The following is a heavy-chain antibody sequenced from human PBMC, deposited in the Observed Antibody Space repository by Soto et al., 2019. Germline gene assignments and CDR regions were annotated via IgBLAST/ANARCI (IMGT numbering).Heavy chain of an antibody. D-gene: IGHD6-19*01. CDR1: GFTFSSYG. CDR3: AKGPLYSSGWYGEFDY. V-gene: IGHV3-30*18. Sequence: GGSLRLSCAASGFTFSSYGMHWVRQAPGKGLEWVAVISYDGSNKYYADSVKGRFTIPRDNSKNTLYLQMNSLRAEDTAVYYCAKGPLYSSGWYGEFDYWGQGTLVTVSS. CDR2: ISYDGSNK. J-gene: IGHJ4*02.